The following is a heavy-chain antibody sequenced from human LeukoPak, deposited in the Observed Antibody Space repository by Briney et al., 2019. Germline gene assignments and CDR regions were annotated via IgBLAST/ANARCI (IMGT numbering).Heavy chain of an antibody. CDR3: AKLRVLSSSSENNWFDS. Sequence: GGSLRLSCAASGFTFSSYAMSWVRQAPGKRLEWVSAVSGSGDATYYADSVKGRFTISRDNSENTLYLQMDSLRAEDTAVYYCAKLRVLSSSSENNWFDSWGQGTLVTVYS. J-gene: IGHJ5*01. CDR1: GFTFSSYA. V-gene: IGHV3-23*01. CDR2: VSGSGDAT. D-gene: IGHD6-6*01.